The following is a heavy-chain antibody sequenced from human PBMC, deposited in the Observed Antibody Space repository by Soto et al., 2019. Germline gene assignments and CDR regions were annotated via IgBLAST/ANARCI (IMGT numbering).Heavy chain of an antibody. CDR1: GFTLSAYW. CDR3: APDVSPGSSSLYLDAFDI. CDR2: INRDGSKK. V-gene: IGHV3-7*05. Sequence: EVHLEESGGDLVQPGGSLRLSCAASGFTLSAYWMTWVRQAPGKGLEWVANINRDGSKKSYLDSVRGRFTISRDNVGNSLYLQMDSLRADYTALYYCAPDVSPGSSSLYLDAFDIWGQGTMVTVSS. D-gene: IGHD6-13*01. J-gene: IGHJ3*02.